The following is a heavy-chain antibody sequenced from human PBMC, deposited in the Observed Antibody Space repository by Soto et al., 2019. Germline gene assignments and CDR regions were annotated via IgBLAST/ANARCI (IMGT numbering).Heavy chain of an antibody. CDR2: IDPSDSYT. D-gene: IGHD6-13*01. CDR3: ARRGGSSSWYNYYYYYGMDV. Sequence: PGESLKISCKGSGYSFTSYWISWVRQMPGKGLEWMGRIDPSDSYTNYSPSFQGHVTIPADKSISTAYLQWSSLKASDTAMYYCARRGGSSSWYNYYYYYGMDVWGQGTTVTVSS. J-gene: IGHJ6*02. V-gene: IGHV5-10-1*01. CDR1: GYSFTSYW.